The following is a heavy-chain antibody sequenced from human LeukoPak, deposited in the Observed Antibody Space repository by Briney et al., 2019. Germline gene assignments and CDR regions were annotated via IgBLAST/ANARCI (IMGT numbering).Heavy chain of an antibody. J-gene: IGHJ3*02. V-gene: IGHV3-30*02. Sequence: GGSLRLSCGAYGFAFSNCDMHWVRQAPGKGLKWVAFIRYDGSDKYYVDSVKGRFIISRDNSNNILYLQMNSLTADDTALYYCGKNRLGQQYADAFEIWGQGTMV. CDR2: IRYDGSDK. D-gene: IGHD6-13*01. CDR1: GFAFSNCD. CDR3: GKNRLGQQYADAFEI.